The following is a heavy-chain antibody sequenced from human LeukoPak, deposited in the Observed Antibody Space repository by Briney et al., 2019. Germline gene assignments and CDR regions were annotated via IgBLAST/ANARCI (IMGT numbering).Heavy chain of an antibody. CDR1: GYTFTGYY. CDR2: INPNSGGT. CDR3: ARDPPPGYCSSTSCYTEAFDI. J-gene: IGHJ3*02. Sequence: ASVKVSCKASGYTFTGYYMHWVRQAPGQGLEWMGWINPNSGGTNYAQKFQGRVTMTRDTSISTAYMELSRLRSDDTAVYYCARDPPPGYCSSTSCYTEAFDIWGQGTMVTVSS. V-gene: IGHV1-2*02. D-gene: IGHD2-2*02.